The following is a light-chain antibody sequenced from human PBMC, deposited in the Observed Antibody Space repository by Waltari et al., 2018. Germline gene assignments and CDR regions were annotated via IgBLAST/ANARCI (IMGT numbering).Light chain of an antibody. CDR3: GTDHGSGSNFVVI. CDR1: SGYSNYK. J-gene: IGLJ2*01. CDR2: GGTGWIVG. Sequence: QPVLTQPPSASASLGASVTLTCTLSSGYSNYKVDWYQPRPGKGPRVVRRGGTGWIVGSKGYGIPDRFSVLGSGLNRYLTIKNIREEDESDYHCGTDHGSGSNFVVIFGGGTRLTVL. V-gene: IGLV9-49*01.